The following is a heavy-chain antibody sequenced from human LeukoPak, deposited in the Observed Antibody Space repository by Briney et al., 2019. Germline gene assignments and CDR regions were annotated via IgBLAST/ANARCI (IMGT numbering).Heavy chain of an antibody. CDR2: IYHSGST. CDR1: GYSISSGYY. Sequence: SETLSLTCAVSGYSISSGYYWGWIRQPPGMGLEWIGSIYHSGSTYYNPSLKSRVTISVDTSKNQFSLKLSSVTAADTAVYYCARRHQQLYYFDYWGQGTLVTVSS. V-gene: IGHV4-38-2*01. J-gene: IGHJ4*02. CDR3: ARRHQQLYYFDY. D-gene: IGHD2-2*01.